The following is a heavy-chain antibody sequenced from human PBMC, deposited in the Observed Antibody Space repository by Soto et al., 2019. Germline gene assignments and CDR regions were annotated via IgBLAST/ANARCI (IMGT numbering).Heavy chain of an antibody. Sequence: ASVKVSCKTSGYTFTDYSMNWVRQAPGQRLEWMGWISAYNGNTNYAQKLQGRVTMTTDTSTSTAYMELRSLRSDDTAVYYCARVIQKRRYSGSYYPLHADYWGQGTLVTVSS. CDR2: ISAYNGNT. CDR3: ARVIQKRRYSGSYYPLHADY. J-gene: IGHJ4*02. D-gene: IGHD1-26*01. V-gene: IGHV1-18*04. CDR1: GYTFTDYS.